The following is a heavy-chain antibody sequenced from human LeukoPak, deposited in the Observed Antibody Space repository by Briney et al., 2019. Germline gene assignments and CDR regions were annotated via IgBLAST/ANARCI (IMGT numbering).Heavy chain of an antibody. J-gene: IGHJ4*02. D-gene: IGHD3-22*01. Sequence: ASVKVSCKASGYTFTSYGISWVRQAPGQGLEWMGWISAYNGNTNYAQKLQGRVTMTTDTSTSTAYMELRSLRSDDTAVYYCARGYYYDSSGPEFVYWGQGSLVTVSS. CDR1: GYTFTSYG. CDR3: ARGYYYDSSGPEFVY. CDR2: ISAYNGNT. V-gene: IGHV1-18*01.